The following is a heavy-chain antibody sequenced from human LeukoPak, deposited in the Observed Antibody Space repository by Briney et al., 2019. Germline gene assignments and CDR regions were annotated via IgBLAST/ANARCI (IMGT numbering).Heavy chain of an antibody. CDR3: AREVLGDFWSGYPPNYFDY. CDR2: IKQDGSEK. Sequence: GGSLRLSCAASGFTSSNYWMSWVRQAPGKGLEWVANIKQDGSEKYYVDSVKGRFTISRDNAKNSLYLQMNSLRAEDTAVYYCAREVLGDFWSGYPPNYFDYWGQGTLVTVSS. D-gene: IGHD3-3*01. CDR1: GFTSSNYW. V-gene: IGHV3-7*01. J-gene: IGHJ4*02.